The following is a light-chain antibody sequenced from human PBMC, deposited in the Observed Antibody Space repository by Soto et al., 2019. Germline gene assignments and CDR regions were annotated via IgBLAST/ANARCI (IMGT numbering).Light chain of an antibody. CDR1: TGAVTSGYY. CDR3: LLYYGGAQV. V-gene: IGLV7-43*01. CDR2: SRS. J-gene: IGLJ2*01. Sequence: QAVVTQEPSLTVSPGGTVTLTCASSTGAVTSGYYPNWFQQKPGQAPRALIYSRSNKHSWTPARLSGSLLGGKAALTLSGVQPEDEAKCHCLLYYGGAQVFGGGTKLTVL.